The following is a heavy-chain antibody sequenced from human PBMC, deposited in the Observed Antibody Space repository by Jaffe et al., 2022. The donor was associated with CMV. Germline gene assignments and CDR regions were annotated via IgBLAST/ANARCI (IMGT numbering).Heavy chain of an antibody. D-gene: IGHD5-18*01. CDR1: GFTFSNYE. Sequence: EVQLVESGGGLVQPGGSLRLSCAASGFTFSNYEMNWVRQAPGKGLEWVSCISRGGGSTYYADSVKGRFTISRDNAKNLLYLQMSSLRAEDTTVYYCATTLNRGGYSYGYSADAFDIWGRGTVVTVSS. CDR3: ATTLNRGGYSYGYSADAFDI. J-gene: IGHJ3*02. V-gene: IGHV3-48*03. CDR2: ISRGGGST.